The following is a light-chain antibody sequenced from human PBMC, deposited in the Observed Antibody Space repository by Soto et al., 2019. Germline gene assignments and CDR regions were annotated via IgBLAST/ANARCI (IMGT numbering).Light chain of an antibody. J-gene: IGKJ1*01. CDR1: QSISSY. CDR3: QQTYSKPRT. Sequence: DIQMTQSPFSLSASVGDRATITCRASQSISSYLHWYQQKPGQAPKLLIYATSNLQSGVPSRFRGSGSGTDFTLTISTLQPEDFATYYCQQTYSKPRTFGQGTKVEVK. V-gene: IGKV1-39*01. CDR2: ATS.